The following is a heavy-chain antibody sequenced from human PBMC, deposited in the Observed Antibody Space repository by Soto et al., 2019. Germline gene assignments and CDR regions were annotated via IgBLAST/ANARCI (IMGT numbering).Heavy chain of an antibody. Sequence: SETLCLTCTVSGVSINSFYNFWSWIRQPPGKGLEWMGYIYYTGSTYYNPSLNRRITMSVDMSKNQFSLRLTSVTAADTALYFCAGEAGYCSNGVCRWGEGTLVTVSS. V-gene: IGHV4-30-4*01. J-gene: IGHJ4*02. D-gene: IGHD2-8*01. CDR3: AGEAGYCSNGVCR. CDR1: GVSINSFYNF. CDR2: IYYTGST.